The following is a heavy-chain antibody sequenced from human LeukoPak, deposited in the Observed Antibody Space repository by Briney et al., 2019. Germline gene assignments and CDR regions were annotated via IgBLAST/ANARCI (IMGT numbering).Heavy chain of an antibody. CDR1: GGSINNYY. J-gene: IGHJ3*02. V-gene: IGHV4-4*07. Sequence: TSETLSLTCTVSGGSINNYYWSWIRQPAGKGLEWIGRIYTRGSTNYNPSLKSRVTMSVDTSKNQFSLKLSSVTAADTAVYYCARGRYCSADICSGGGAFDIWGQGTMVSVSS. D-gene: IGHD2-15*01. CDR2: IYTRGST. CDR3: ARGRYCSADICSGGGAFDI.